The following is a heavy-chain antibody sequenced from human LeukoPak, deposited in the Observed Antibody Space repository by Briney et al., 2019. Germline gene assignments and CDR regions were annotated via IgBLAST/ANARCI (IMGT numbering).Heavy chain of an antibody. V-gene: IGHV4-59*08. CDR3: ARQADCGGDCYGPFDY. D-gene: IGHD2-21*02. Sequence: SETLSLTCTVSGGSISSYYWSWIRQPPGKGLEWIGYIYYSGSTNYNPSLKSRVTISVDTSKNQFSLKLSSVTAADTAVYYCARQADCGGDCYGPFDYWGQGTLVTVSS. CDR1: GGSISSYY. CDR2: IYYSGST. J-gene: IGHJ4*02.